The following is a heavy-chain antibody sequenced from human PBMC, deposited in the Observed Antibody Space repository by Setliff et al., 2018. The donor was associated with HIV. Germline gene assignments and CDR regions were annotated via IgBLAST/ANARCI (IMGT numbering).Heavy chain of an antibody. V-gene: IGHV3-74*01. CDR3: ARRSGFALDY. D-gene: IGHD5-12*01. CDR1: GFTFNSYW. CDR2: INNDETIT. Sequence: GGSLRLSCAASGFTFNSYWMHWVRQAPGKGLMWVSHINNDETITKYADSVKGRFTISRDNAKNSLYLQMNSLRAEDTAVYYCARRSGFALDYWGQGTLVTVSS. J-gene: IGHJ4*02.